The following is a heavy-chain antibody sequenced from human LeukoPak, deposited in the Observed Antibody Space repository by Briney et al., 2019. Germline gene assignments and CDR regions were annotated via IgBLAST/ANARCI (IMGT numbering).Heavy chain of an antibody. D-gene: IGHD3-22*01. V-gene: IGHV4-39*07. J-gene: IGHJ4*02. Sequence: SETLSLTCTVSGGSISSSSYYWGWIRQPPGKGLEWIGSIYYSGSTYYNPSLKSRVTISVDTSKNQFSLKLSSVTAADTAVYYCARFDYYDSSGIPGVWGQGTLVTVSS. CDR1: GGSISSSSYY. CDR2: IYYSGST. CDR3: ARFDYYDSSGIPGV.